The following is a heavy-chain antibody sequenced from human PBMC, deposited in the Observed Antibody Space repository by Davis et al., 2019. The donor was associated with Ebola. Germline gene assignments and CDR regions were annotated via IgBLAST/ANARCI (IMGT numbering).Heavy chain of an antibody. J-gene: IGHJ4*02. CDR1: GFTFSSYS. D-gene: IGHD7-27*01. Sequence: GESLKISCAASGFTFSSYSMNWVRQAPGKGLEWVSYISSSSSTIYYADSVKGRFTISRDNAKNSLYLQMNSLRAEDTAVYYCAGAGEGRYWGQGTLVTVSS. V-gene: IGHV3-48*01. CDR3: AGAGEGRY. CDR2: ISSSSSTI.